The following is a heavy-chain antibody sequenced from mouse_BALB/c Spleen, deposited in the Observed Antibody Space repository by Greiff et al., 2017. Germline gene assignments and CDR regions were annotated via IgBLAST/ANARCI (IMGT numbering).Heavy chain of an antibody. CDR2: IYPGDGDT. D-gene: IGHD2-1*01. CDR1: GYAFSSSW. CDR3: AREPYGNYYYYAMDY. V-gene: IGHV1-82*01. J-gene: IGHJ4*01. Sequence: VQVVESGPELVKPGASVKISCKASGYAFSSSWMNWVKQRPGQGLEWIGRIYPGDGDTNYNGKFKGKATLTADKSSSTAYMQLSSLTSVDSAVYFCAREPYGNYYYYAMDYWGQGTSVTVSS.